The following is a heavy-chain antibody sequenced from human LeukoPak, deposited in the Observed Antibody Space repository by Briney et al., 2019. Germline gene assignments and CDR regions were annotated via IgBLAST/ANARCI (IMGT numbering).Heavy chain of an antibody. V-gene: IGHV3-53*01. CDR2: IYSGGST. CDR1: GFIFSSYA. CDR3: ARDRTAYCGGDCYPTYYYYYMDV. J-gene: IGHJ6*03. Sequence: GGSLRLSCAASGFIFSSYAMSWVRQAPGEGLEWVSVIYSGGSTYYADSVKGRFTISRDNSKNTLYLQMNSLRAEDTAVYYCARDRTAYCGGDCYPTYYYYYMDVWGKGTTATVSS. D-gene: IGHD2-21*02.